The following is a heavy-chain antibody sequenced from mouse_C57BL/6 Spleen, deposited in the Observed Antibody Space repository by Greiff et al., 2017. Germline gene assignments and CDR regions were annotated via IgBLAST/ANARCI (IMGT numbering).Heavy chain of an antibody. D-gene: IGHD2-2*01. Sequence: VNVVESGPGLVAPSQSLSITCTVSGFSLTSYGVHWVRQPPGKGLEWLVVIWSDGSTTYNSALKSRLSISKDSSKSQCFLKLNSLQTDDTAMYFCARHDYGYDGGAWFAYWGQGTLVTVSA. CDR2: IWSDGST. CDR1: GFSLTSYG. CDR3: ARHDYGYDGGAWFAY. V-gene: IGHV2-6-1*01. J-gene: IGHJ3*01.